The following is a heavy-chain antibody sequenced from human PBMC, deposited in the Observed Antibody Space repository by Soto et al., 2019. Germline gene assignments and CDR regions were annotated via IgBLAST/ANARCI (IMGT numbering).Heavy chain of an antibody. CDR3: ARGEPIAAAGPGPGIVVAD. J-gene: IGHJ4*02. D-gene: IGHD6-13*01. V-gene: IGHV4-30-2*01. CDR2: IYHSGST. Sequence: NPSETLSLTCAVSGGSISSGGYSWSWIRQPPGKGLEWIGYIYHSGSTYYNPSLKSRVTISVDRSKNQFSLKLSSVTAADTAVYYCARGEPIAAAGPGPGIVVADWGQGTLVTVSS. CDR1: GGSISSGGYS.